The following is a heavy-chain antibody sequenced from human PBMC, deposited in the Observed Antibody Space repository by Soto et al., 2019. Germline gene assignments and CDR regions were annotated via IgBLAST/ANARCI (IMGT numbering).Heavy chain of an antibody. D-gene: IGHD2-15*01. CDR3: ARELGYCSGGSCSGPHYYYYYGTDI. CDR2: IYYSGST. CDR1: GGSISSYY. V-gene: IGHV4-59*01. Sequence: KASETLSLTCTVSGGSISSYYWSWLRQPPGKGLEWIGYIYYSGSTNYNPSLKSRVTISVDTSKNQFSLKLSSVTAADTAVYYCARELGYCSGGSCSGPHYYYYYGTDIRGQGPTVTVSS. J-gene: IGHJ6*02.